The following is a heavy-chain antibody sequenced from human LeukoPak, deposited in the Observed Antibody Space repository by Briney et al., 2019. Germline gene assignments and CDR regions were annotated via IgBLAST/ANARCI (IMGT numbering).Heavy chain of an antibody. CDR2: ISSSSSYI. D-gene: IGHD1-1*01. CDR3: ARSLKLRAFDI. V-gene: IGHV3-21*01. Sequence: GGSLRLSCAASCFTFSSYSMNWVRQPPGRGLEWVSSISSSSSYIYYPHSVKGRFTISRDNAKNSLYLQMNSLRAEDTAVYYCARSLKLRAFDIWGQGTMVTVSS. J-gene: IGHJ3*02. CDR1: CFTFSSYS.